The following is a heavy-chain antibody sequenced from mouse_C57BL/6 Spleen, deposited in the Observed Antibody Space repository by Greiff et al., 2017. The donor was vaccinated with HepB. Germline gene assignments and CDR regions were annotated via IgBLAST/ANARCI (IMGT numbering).Heavy chain of an antibody. CDR3: ARGPIYGNYPSYFDY. V-gene: IGHV1-55*01. J-gene: IGHJ2*01. Sequence: QVQLQQPGAELVKPGASVKMSCKASGYTFTSYWITWVKQRPGQGLEWIGDIYPGSGSTNYNEKFKSKATLTVDTSSSTAYMQLSSLTSENSAVYDCARGPIYGNYPSYFDYWGQGTTLTVSS. CDR1: GYTFTSYW. CDR2: IYPGSGST. D-gene: IGHD2-1*01.